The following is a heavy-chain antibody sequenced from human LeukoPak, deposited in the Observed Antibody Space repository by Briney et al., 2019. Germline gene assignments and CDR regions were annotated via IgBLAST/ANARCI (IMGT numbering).Heavy chain of an antibody. CDR3: ARDKVSRINWFDP. CDR1: GFTVSNNY. J-gene: IGHJ5*02. Sequence: GGSLRLSCAASGFTVSNNYMSWVRQAPGKGLEWVSVIYSGGITYYADSVKGRFTISRDNSNNTLHLQMHSLRAEDTAMYYCARDKVSRINWFDPWGQGTLVTVSS. CDR2: IYSGGIT. V-gene: IGHV3-66*01. D-gene: IGHD1-14*01.